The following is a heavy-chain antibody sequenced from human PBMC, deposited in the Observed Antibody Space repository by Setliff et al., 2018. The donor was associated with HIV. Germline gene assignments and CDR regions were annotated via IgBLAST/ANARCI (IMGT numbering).Heavy chain of an antibody. D-gene: IGHD3-10*01. J-gene: IGHJ1*01. Sequence: ASVKVSCKASGYTFTGYYMHWVRQAPGQGLEWMGWINPNSGGTTYAQKFQGRVTMTTDTSTSTAYMELRSLRSEDTAVYYCARVVVRGVTFIAEYFQHWGQGTLVTVSS. CDR3: ARVVVRGVTFIAEYFQH. CDR1: GYTFTGYY. CDR2: INPNSGGT. V-gene: IGHV1-2*02.